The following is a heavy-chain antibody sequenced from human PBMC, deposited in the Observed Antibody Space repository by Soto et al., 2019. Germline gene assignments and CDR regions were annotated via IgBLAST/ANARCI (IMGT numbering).Heavy chain of an antibody. CDR2: IYYSGST. CDR1: GGSISSGDYY. CDR3: ARDLVPNWFDP. V-gene: IGHV4-30-4*01. Sequence: SETLSLTCTDSGGSISSGDYYWSWIRQPPGKGLEWIGYIYYSGSTYYNPSLKSRVTISVDTSKNQFSLKLSSVTAADTAVYYCARDLVPNWFDPWGQGTLVTVSS. J-gene: IGHJ5*02.